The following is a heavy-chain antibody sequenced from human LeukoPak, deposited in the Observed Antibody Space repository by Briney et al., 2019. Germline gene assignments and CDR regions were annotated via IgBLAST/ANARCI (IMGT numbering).Heavy chain of an antibody. D-gene: IGHD3-10*01. CDR3: ATMVRGVLVYFDY. Sequence: SETLSLTCAVYGGSFSGYYWSWIRQPPGKGLEWIGEINHSGSTNYNPSLKSRVTISVDPSKNQFSVKLSSVTAADTAVYYCATMVRGVLVYFDYWGQGTLVNVSS. CDR2: INHSGST. V-gene: IGHV4-34*01. J-gene: IGHJ4*02. CDR1: GGSFSGYY.